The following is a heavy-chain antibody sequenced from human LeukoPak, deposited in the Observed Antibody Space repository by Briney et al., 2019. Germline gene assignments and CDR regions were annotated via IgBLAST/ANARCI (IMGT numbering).Heavy chain of an antibody. J-gene: IGHJ6*02. CDR1: GFTFSSYW. CDR3: ASGEFWSGYYNGMDV. D-gene: IGHD3-3*01. Sequence: QPGGSLRLSCAASGFTFSSYWMHWVRQAPGKGLEWVSRINSDGSSTSYADSVKGRFTISRDNAKNTLYLQMNSLRAEDTAVYYCASGEFWSGYYNGMDVWGQGTTVTVSS. CDR2: INSDGSST. V-gene: IGHV3-74*01.